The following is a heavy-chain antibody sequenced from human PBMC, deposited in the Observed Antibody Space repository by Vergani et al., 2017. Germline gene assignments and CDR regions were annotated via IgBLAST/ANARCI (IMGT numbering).Heavy chain of an antibody. D-gene: IGHD6-13*01. CDR2: ISGSGGST. CDR3: AKEPRPHRASIAEAGTTH. J-gene: IGHJ4*02. V-gene: IGHV3-23*01. Sequence: EVQLLESGGGLVQPGGSLRLSCAASGFTFSSYAMSWVRQAPGKGLEWVSAISGSGGSTYYADSVKGRFTISRDNSKNTLYLQMNSLRAEDTAVYYCAKEPRPHRASIAEAGTTHWGQGTLVTVSS. CDR1: GFTFSSYA.